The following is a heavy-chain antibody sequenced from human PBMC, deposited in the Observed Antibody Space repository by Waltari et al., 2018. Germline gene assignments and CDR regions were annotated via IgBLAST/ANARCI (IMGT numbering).Heavy chain of an antibody. CDR1: DFFTDYW. CDR2: MKTDGTSL. J-gene: IGHJ4*02. CDR3: TRNPGY. V-gene: IGHV3-74*03. Sequence: EVQLVNSGGGLVQPGGSLRLSCAASDFFTDYWLDWVRQAPGKGLVWVSRMKTDGTSLTSADAVKGRFTISRDSAKNTYYLQMNSLRAEDTAVYYCTRNPGYWGQGTLVTVSS.